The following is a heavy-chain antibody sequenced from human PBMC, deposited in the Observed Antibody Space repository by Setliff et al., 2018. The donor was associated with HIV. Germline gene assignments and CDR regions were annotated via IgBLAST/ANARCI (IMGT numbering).Heavy chain of an antibody. CDR2: INTYNDNT. CDR3: ARVGRITIFGVVIPQGFDY. Sequence: ASVKVSCKASGYTFTNYGISWVRQAPGQGLGWMGWINTYNDNTNYPQKLQGRISMTTDTSTRTAYMELRSLRSDDTAVYYCARVGRITIFGVVIPQGFDYWGQGTLVTVS. D-gene: IGHD3-3*01. V-gene: IGHV1-18*01. CDR1: GYTFTNYG. J-gene: IGHJ4*02.